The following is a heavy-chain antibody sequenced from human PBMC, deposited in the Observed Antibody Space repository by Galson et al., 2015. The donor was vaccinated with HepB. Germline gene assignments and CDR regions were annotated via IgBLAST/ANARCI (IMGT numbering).Heavy chain of an antibody. D-gene: IGHD5-12*01. J-gene: IGHJ4*02. Sequence: SLRLSCAASGFTFDDYAMHWVRQAPGKGLEWVSGISWNSGSIGYADSVKGRFTISRDNAKNSLYLQMNSLRAEDTALYYCAKDMYELGVDGATIPDYWGQGTLVTVSS. V-gene: IGHV3-9*01. CDR2: ISWNSGSI. CDR3: AKDMYELGVDGATIPDY. CDR1: GFTFDDYA.